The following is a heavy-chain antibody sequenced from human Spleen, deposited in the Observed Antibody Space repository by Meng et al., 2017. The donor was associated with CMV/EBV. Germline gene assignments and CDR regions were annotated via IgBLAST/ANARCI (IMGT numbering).Heavy chain of an antibody. CDR1: GYTFSNYG. J-gene: IGHJ2*01. D-gene: IGHD1-26*01. CDR2: ISVYNGNK. V-gene: IGHV1-18*01. Sequence: GYTFSNYGSNWVRQAPGQGLEWLAWISVYNGNKKYAENLHGRVTLTTDTSTSTASMELRSLTSDDTGVYYCARFAGSPFGGYSFFDLWGRGTLVTVSS. CDR3: ARFAGSPFGGYSFFDL.